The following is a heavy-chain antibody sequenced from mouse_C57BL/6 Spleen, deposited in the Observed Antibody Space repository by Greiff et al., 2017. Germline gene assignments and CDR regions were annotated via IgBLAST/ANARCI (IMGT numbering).Heavy chain of an antibody. CDR3: TSYYGSSPAMDY. J-gene: IGHJ4*01. CDR1: GYAFSSSW. Sequence: VQLQQSGPELVKPGASVKISCKASGYAFSSSWMNWVKQRPGKGLEWIGRIYPGDGDTNYNGKFKGKATLTADKSSSTAYMQRSSLTSEYSVFYFGTSYYGSSPAMDYWGQGTSVTVSS. D-gene: IGHD1-1*01. CDR2: IYPGDGDT. V-gene: IGHV1-82*01.